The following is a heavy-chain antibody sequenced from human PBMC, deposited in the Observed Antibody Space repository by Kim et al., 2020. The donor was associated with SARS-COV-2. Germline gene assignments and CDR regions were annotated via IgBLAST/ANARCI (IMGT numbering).Heavy chain of an antibody. Sequence: GGSLRLSCAASGFTFSSYGMHWVRQAPGKGLEWVAVIWYDGSNKYYADSVKGRFTISRDNSKNTLYLQMNSLRAEDTAVYYCAGSYGDSYYYGMGVWGQGTTVTVSS. V-gene: IGHV3-33*08. CDR3: AGSYGDSYYYGMGV. D-gene: IGHD5-18*01. CDR1: GFTFSSYG. J-gene: IGHJ6*02. CDR2: IWYDGSNK.